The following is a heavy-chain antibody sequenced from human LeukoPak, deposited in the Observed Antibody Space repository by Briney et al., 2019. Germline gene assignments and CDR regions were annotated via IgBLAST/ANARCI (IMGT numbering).Heavy chain of an antibody. CDR2: ISAYNGNT. CDR1: GYTFTSYG. CDR3: ARDRSRLYAFDI. D-gene: IGHD3-3*01. V-gene: IGHV1-18*01. Sequence: ASVKVSCKASGYTFTSYGISWVRQAPGQGLEWMGWISAYNGNTNYAQKLQGRVTMTRNTSISTAYMELSSLRSEDTAVYYCARDRSRLYAFDIWGQGTMVTVS. J-gene: IGHJ3*02.